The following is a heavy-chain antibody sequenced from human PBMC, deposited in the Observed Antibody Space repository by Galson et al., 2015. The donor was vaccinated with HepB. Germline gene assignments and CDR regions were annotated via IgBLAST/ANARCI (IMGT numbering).Heavy chain of an antibody. CDR1: GFTFGDYA. Sequence: LRLSCAASGFTFGDYAMSWFRQAPGKGLEWVGFIRSKAYGGTTEYAASVKGRFTISRDDSKSIAYLQMNSLKTEDTAVYYCTRDQADQWLAPFDYWGQGTLVTVSS. D-gene: IGHD6-19*01. CDR2: IRSKAYGGTT. V-gene: IGHV3-49*03. J-gene: IGHJ4*02. CDR3: TRDQADQWLAPFDY.